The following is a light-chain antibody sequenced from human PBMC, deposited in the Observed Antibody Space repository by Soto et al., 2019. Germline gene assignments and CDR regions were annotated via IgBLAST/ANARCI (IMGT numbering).Light chain of an antibody. V-gene: IGLV1-40*01. Sequence: QSVLTQPPSVSGAPGQRVTISCTGSSSNIGAGYDVHWYQQLPGTAPKLLIYGNSNRPSGVPDRLSGSKSSTSASLAITGLQAEDEADYYCQSYDSSLSGAVFGGGTQLTVL. CDR2: GNS. CDR3: QSYDSSLSGAV. J-gene: IGLJ7*01. CDR1: SSNIGAGYD.